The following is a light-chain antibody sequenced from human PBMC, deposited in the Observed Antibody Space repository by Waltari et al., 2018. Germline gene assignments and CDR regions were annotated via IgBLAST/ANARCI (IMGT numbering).Light chain of an antibody. J-gene: IGKJ2*01. CDR2: DGS. CDR1: QRISSF. V-gene: IGKV3-11*01. Sequence: EIVLTQSPATLSLSPGERATLSCRASQRISSFLAWYQQKPGQAPRLLIFDGSNRATGIPARFSGSGSGTDCTLTISSLEPEDFAVYFCQQRGRSFGQGTKLEI. CDR3: QQRGRS.